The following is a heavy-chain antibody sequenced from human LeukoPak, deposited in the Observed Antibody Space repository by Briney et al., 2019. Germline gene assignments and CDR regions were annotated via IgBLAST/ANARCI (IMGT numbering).Heavy chain of an antibody. V-gene: IGHV3-30-3*01. CDR3: ARDWICDY. CDR1: GFTFSSYA. Sequence: GGSLRLSCAASGFTFSSYAMHWVRQAPGKGLEWVAVISYDGSNKYYADSVKGRFTISRDNSKNTLYLQMNSLRAEDTAVYSCARDWICDYWGQGTLVTVSS. J-gene: IGHJ4*02. D-gene: IGHD2-2*03. CDR2: ISYDGSNK.